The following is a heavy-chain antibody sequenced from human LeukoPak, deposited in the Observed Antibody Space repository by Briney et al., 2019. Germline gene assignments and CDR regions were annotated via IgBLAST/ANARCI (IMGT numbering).Heavy chain of an antibody. CDR3: ARDTRYAFDI. Sequence: PGGSLRLSCAGSGFTVSSSTMSWVRQAPGKGLEYVSYISSTSGTIYHADSVKGRFTISRDNAKNSLYLQMNSLRDEDTAVYYCARDTRYAFDIWGQGTMVTVSS. CDR1: GFTVSSST. J-gene: IGHJ3*02. V-gene: IGHV3-48*02. CDR2: ISSTSGTI.